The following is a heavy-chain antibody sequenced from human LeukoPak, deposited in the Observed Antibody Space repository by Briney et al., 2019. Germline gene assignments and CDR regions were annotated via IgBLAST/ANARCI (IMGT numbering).Heavy chain of an antibody. D-gene: IGHD4-23*01. V-gene: IGHV1-2*02. CDR3: ARFRRWLLDY. CDR1: GYTFTGDY. J-gene: IGHJ4*02. Sequence: GASVKVSCKASGYTFTGDYMHWVRQAPGQGLEWMGWINPNTGGTSYAQKFQGRVTMTRDTSIDTAYMEPSRLSSDDTAVYYCARFRRWLLDYWGQGTPVTVSS. CDR2: INPNTGGT.